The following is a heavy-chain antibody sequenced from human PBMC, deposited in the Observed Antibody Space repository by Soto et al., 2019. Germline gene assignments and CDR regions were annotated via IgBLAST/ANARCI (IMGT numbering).Heavy chain of an antibody. CDR1: GFTFSSYG. D-gene: IGHD2-15*01. CDR3: ARDSGYCSGGSCLAFYFDY. CDR2: IWYDGSNK. J-gene: IGHJ4*02. V-gene: IGHV3-33*01. Sequence: QVQLVESGGGVVQPGRSLRLSCAASGFTFSSYGMHWVRQAPGKGLEWVAVIWYDGSNKYYADSVKGRFTISRDNSKHTMYLQMKSLRAEDTAVYYCARDSGYCSGGSCLAFYFDYWGQGTLVTVSS.